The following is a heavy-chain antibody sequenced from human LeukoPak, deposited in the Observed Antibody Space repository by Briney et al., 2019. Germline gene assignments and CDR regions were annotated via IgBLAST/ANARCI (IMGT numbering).Heavy chain of an antibody. CDR1: GFTFSDYY. Sequence: GGSLRLSCAASGFTFSDYYMSLIRQAPGKGLEWVLYISSSGSTIYYADSVKGRFTISRDNAKNSLYLQMNSLRAEDTAVYYCARDRPHVLRYFDWLLSYDYWGQGTLVTVSS. CDR2: ISSSGSTI. CDR3: ARDRPHVLRYFDWLLSYDY. V-gene: IGHV3-11*01. D-gene: IGHD3-9*01. J-gene: IGHJ4*02.